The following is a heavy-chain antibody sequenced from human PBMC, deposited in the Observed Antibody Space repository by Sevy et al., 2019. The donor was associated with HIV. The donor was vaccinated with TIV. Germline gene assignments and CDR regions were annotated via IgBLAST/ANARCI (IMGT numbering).Heavy chain of an antibody. D-gene: IGHD2-2*01. V-gene: IGHV1-2*02. CDR1: GYTFTGYY. J-gene: IGHJ3*02. CDR3: ARGSEVRGSNNSAFEI. Sequence: ASVKVSCKASGYTFTGYYVHWMRQAPGQGLEWMGWVNPEGGDTNYAQNFQGRVTMTRDTSINTAYMELSSLTSDDTVVYYCARGSEVRGSNNSAFEIWGQGTMVTVSS. CDR2: VNPEGGDT.